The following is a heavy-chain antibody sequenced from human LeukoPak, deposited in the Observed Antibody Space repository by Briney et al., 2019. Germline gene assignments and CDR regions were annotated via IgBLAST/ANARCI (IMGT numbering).Heavy chain of an antibody. D-gene: IGHD3-10*01. CDR1: GACVSSDY. CDR3: GRNLGSGSDH. Sequence: PSETLSLTCSVSGACVSSDYWNWIRQSPGRGLEWIGYTHYRGDINYNPSLKSRLTMSVDASSNQVSLKLSSVTAADAAVYYCGRNLGSGSDHWGQGTLVTVSS. J-gene: IGHJ4*02. CDR2: THYRGDI. V-gene: IGHV4-59*02.